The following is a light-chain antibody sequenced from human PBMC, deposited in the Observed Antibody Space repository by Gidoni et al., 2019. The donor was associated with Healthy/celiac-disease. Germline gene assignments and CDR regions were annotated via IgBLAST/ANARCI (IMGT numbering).Light chain of an antibody. CDR1: QSISSL. J-gene: IGKJ1*01. CDR2: KAS. Sequence: DIQMTQSTSTLSASVGDRVTITCRASQSISSLLAWYQQKPGKAPKLLIYKASSLESGVPSRFSGSGSGTEFTLTISSLQPDDFATYYCQQYNSYSPWTFGQGTKVEIK. CDR3: QQYNSYSPWT. V-gene: IGKV1-5*03.